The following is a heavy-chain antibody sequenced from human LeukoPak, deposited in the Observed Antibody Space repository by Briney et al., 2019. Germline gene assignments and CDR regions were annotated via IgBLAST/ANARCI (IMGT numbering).Heavy chain of an antibody. V-gene: IGHV3-30-3*01. J-gene: IGHJ4*02. CDR3: ARPTPVSTIFEYYFDF. Sequence: GKSLRLSCAASGFTFSTYPMHWVRQAPGKGLGWVAVISYDGSNKYYADSVKGRFTISRDNSRNTLYLQMNSLRTEDTAVYYCARPTPVSTIFEYYFDFWGQGTLVTVSS. CDR2: ISYDGSNK. D-gene: IGHD4-11*01. CDR1: GFTFSTYP.